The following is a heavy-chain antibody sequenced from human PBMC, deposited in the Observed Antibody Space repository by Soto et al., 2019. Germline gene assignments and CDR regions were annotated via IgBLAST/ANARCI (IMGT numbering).Heavy chain of an antibody. J-gene: IGHJ4*02. V-gene: IGHV3-30*18. CDR2: ISYDGSNK. CDR3: AKYRAYYDSSGYHDY. Sequence: QVQLVESGGGVVQPGRSLRLSCAASGFTFSSYGMHWVRQAPGKGLEWVAVISYDGSNKYYADSVKGRFTISRDNSKNTLYLQMNSLRAEDTAVYYCAKYRAYYDSSGYHDYWGQGTLVTVSS. D-gene: IGHD3-22*01. CDR1: GFTFSSYG.